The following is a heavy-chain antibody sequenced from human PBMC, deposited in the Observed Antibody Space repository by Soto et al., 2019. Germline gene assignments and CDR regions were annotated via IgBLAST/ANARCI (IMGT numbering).Heavy chain of an antibody. V-gene: IGHV3-74*01. Sequence: GGSLRLSCAASGFTFSSYWMHWVRQAPGKGLVWVSRINSDGSSASYADSVKGRFTISRDNAKNTLYLQMNSLRAEDTAVYYCAREYYYDSSGYRWGQGTLVIVSS. D-gene: IGHD3-22*01. CDR2: INSDGSSA. J-gene: IGHJ5*02. CDR3: AREYYYDSSGYR. CDR1: GFTFSSYW.